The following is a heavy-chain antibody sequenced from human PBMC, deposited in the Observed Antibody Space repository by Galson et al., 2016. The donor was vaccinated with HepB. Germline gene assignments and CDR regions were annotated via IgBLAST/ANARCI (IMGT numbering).Heavy chain of an antibody. Sequence: SLRLSCAASGFTFSSYNMNWVRQAPGEGPEWVSSIVSRGSHMFYADSLKGRFTISRDDAKNSLYLQMNSLRVEDTAVYYCARASTWIPSLDYWGQGSLVTVSS. D-gene: IGHD5-12*01. CDR3: ARASTWIPSLDY. CDR2: IVSRGSHM. J-gene: IGHJ4*02. V-gene: IGHV3-21*06. CDR1: GFTFSSYN.